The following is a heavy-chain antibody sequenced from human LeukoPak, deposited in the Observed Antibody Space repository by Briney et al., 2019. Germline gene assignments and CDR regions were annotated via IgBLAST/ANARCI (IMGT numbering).Heavy chain of an antibody. D-gene: IGHD1-26*01. Sequence: GASVNVSCKASGYTFINYGITWVRQAPGQGLECMGWISPYNGNTKYLQKFQGRVTMTTDTSTSTASMEVRSLRSDDTAVYYCAREESIGRYQFLHEYWGQGTLVTVSS. V-gene: IGHV1-18*01. J-gene: IGHJ4*02. CDR2: ISPYNGNT. CDR3: AREESIGRYQFLHEY. CDR1: GYTFINYG.